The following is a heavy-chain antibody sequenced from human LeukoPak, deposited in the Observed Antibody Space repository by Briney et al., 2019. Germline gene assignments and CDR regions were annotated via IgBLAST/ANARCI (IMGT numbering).Heavy chain of an antibody. CDR3: ARDGQLADHKYNWFDP. Sequence: PGGSLRLSCAASGFTFSDYYMSWIRQAPGKGLEWVSYISSSGSTIYYADSVKGRFTISWDNAKNSLYLQMNSLRAEDTAVYYCARDGQLADHKYNWFDPWGQGTLVTVSS. CDR1: GFTFSDYY. V-gene: IGHV3-11*01. J-gene: IGHJ5*02. D-gene: IGHD6-13*01. CDR2: ISSSGSTI.